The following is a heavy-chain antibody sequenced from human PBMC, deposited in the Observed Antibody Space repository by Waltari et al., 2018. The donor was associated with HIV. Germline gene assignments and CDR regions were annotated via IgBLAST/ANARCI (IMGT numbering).Heavy chain of an antibody. CDR3: ARRGVLTYYYTMDV. D-gene: IGHD3-10*01. V-gene: IGHV3-33*01. CDR2: IWYDGSNK. Sequence: QVQLVESGGGVVQPGRSLRPSCAASGLPFSSSGMHWVRQAPGKGLEWVAVIWYDGSNKYYADSVKGRFSISRDNSKNTLYLQMNSLRAEDTAVYFCARRGVLTYYYTMDVWGQGTTVTVSS. CDR1: GLPFSSSG. J-gene: IGHJ6*02.